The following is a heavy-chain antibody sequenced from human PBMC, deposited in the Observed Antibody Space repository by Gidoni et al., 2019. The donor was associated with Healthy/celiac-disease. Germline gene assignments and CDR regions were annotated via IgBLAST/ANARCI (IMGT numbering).Heavy chain of an antibody. J-gene: IGHJ4*02. CDR2: IYYSGST. CDR1: GGSISSYY. CDR3: ARDPSSSWIFDY. Sequence: QVQLQESGPGLVKPSETLSLTCTASGGSISSYYWSWIRQPPGKGLEWIGYIYYSGSTNYNPSLKSRVTISVDTSKNQFSLKLSSVTAADTAVYYCARDPSSSWIFDYWGQGTLVTVSS. V-gene: IGHV4-59*01. D-gene: IGHD6-13*01.